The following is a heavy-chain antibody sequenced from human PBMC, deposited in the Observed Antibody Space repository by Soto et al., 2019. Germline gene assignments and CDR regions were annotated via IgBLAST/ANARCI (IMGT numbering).Heavy chain of an antibody. D-gene: IGHD6-13*01. J-gene: IGHJ4*02. V-gene: IGHV1-18*01. Sequence: QVQLVQSGAEVKKPGASVKVSYKASGYTFTSYAIRWVRQAPGQGLEWMGWISAYNGNTNYGQQLQGRVTMTTDTSTSTAYMELRSLRSDDTAVYYCARDLNLGLAAEWGQGTLVTVSS. CDR2: ISAYNGNT. CDR1: GYTFTSYA. CDR3: ARDLNLGLAAE.